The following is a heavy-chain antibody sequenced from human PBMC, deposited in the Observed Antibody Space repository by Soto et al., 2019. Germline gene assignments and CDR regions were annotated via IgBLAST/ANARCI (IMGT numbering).Heavy chain of an antibody. Sequence: QVQLQESGPGLVKPSQTLSLTCTVSGGSISSGGYYWSWIRQHPGKGLEWIGYIYYSGNTYYNPSLKSRVTISVDTSKNQFSLKLSSVTAADTAVYYCAREAAAGYYYYDGMDVWGQGTTVTVSS. CDR1: GGSISSGGYY. J-gene: IGHJ6*02. CDR3: AREAAAGYYYYDGMDV. V-gene: IGHV4-31*03. D-gene: IGHD6-13*01. CDR2: IYYSGNT.